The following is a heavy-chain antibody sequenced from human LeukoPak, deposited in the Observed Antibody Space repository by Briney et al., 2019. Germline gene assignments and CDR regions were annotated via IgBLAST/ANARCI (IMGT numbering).Heavy chain of an antibody. J-gene: IGHJ3*02. V-gene: IGHV1-69*04. CDR2: IIPILGIA. Sequence: GSSVKVSCKASGGTFSSYTISWVRQAPGQGLEWMGRIIPILGIANYAQKFQGRVTITADKSTNTAYMELSSLRSEDTAVYYCARDPGGPSGWGHTNDDAFDIWGQGTMVTVSS. CDR1: GGTFSSYT. D-gene: IGHD7-27*01. CDR3: ARDPGGPSGWGHTNDDAFDI.